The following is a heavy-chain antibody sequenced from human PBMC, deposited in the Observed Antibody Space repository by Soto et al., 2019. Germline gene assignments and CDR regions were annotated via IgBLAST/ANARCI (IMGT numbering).Heavy chain of an antibody. J-gene: IGHJ4*02. Sequence: QVPLVESGGGVVQPGRSLRLSCAASGFTFSNHGMHWVRQAPGKGLEWVAVISYDSSDKYYADSVKGRFTISRDNSKNTQYLQMNSLRLEDTAVYYCATWGEVAGGIFDYWGQGTLVTVSS. V-gene: IGHV3-30*03. CDR1: GFTFSNHG. CDR3: ATWGEVAGGIFDY. CDR2: ISYDSSDK. D-gene: IGHD6-19*01.